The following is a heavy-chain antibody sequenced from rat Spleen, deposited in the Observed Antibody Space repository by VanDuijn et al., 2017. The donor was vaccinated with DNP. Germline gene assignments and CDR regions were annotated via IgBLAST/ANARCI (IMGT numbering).Heavy chain of an antibody. CDR3: TRDGPRILLFDY. CDR1: GFSLTNYG. D-gene: IGHD3-8*01. Sequence: QVQLKESGPGLVQPSQTLSLTCTVSGFSLTNYGVSWVRQPPGKGLEWIAAISNGGITYYNSALKSRLSISRDTSKSQVFLKVNSLQAADTAIYFCTRDGPRILLFDYWGQGVMVTVSS. V-gene: IGHV2S12*01. CDR2: ISNGGIT. J-gene: IGHJ2*01.